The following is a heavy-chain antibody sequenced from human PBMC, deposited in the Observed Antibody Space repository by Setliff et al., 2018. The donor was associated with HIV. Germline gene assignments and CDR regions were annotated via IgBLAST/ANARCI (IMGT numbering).Heavy chain of an antibody. CDR1: GFTFSKFS. D-gene: IGHD4-17*01. V-gene: IGHV3-21*01. J-gene: IGHJ4*02. Sequence: GGSLRLSCAASGFTFSKFSMSWVRQAPGKGLEWISSISSTGRYIDYADSLRGRFTISRDNARRNSLYLHLIDLGAEDTAIYYCARDAYGDSYFDYWGQGTLVTVS. CDR3: ARDAYGDSYFDY. CDR2: ISSTGRYI.